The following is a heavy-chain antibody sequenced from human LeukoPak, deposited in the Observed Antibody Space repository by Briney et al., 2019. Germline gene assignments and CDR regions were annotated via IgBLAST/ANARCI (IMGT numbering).Heavy chain of an antibody. J-gene: IGHJ5*02. V-gene: IGHV3-74*01. CDR3: ASGREEAGPGWWFDP. Sequence: GGPLRLSCAASGFTFSSYWMYWVRQAPGKGLVWVSRINSDGSSTSYADSVKGRFTISRDNAKNTLYLQMNSLRAEDTAVYYCASGREEAGPGWWFDPWGQGTLVTVSS. CDR1: GFTFSSYW. CDR2: INSDGSST. D-gene: IGHD6-19*01.